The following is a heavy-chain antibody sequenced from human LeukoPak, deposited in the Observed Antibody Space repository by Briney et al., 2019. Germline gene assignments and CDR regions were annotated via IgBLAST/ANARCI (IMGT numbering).Heavy chain of an antibody. CDR1: GGSISSGDYY. D-gene: IGHD2-15*01. CDR3: ARDWPSCSDGSCRRPSYYMDV. Sequence: SETLSLTCTVSGGSISSGDYYWSWIRQPPGKGLEWLGYIYYSGSTYYNPSLKSRVTISVDTSKNQFSLKLSSVTAADTAVYYCARDWPSCSDGSCRRPSYYMDVWGKGTTVTVSS. J-gene: IGHJ6*03. V-gene: IGHV4-30-4*08. CDR2: IYYSGST.